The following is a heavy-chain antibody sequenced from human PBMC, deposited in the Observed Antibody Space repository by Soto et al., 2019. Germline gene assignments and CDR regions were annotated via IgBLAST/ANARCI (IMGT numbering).Heavy chain of an antibody. CDR2: ISWNRGSI. V-gene: IGHV3-9*01. D-gene: IGHD3-10*01. CDR1: KFTFDDYA. J-gene: IGHJ6*02. Sequence: EVQLVESGGGLVQPGRSLRLSCAASKFTFDDYAMHWVRQPPGKGLEWVSGISWNRGSIGYADSVKGRFTISRDNAKSSMYLQMTSLRAEDTALYYCAKDRFDYYGCGGNYGMDVWGQGATVTVSS. CDR3: AKDRFDYYGCGGNYGMDV.